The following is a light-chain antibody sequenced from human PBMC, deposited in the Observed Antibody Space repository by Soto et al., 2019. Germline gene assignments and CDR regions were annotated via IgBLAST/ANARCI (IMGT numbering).Light chain of an antibody. CDR2: RNN. J-gene: IGLJ1*01. Sequence: QSVLAQPPSASGTPGQRVTISCSGSSSNIGSNFVYWYQQLPGTALKLLIHRNNQRPSGVPDRFSGSKSGTSASLAISGLRSEDEADYYCAAWDDSLSGSYVFGTGTKVTV. CDR1: SSNIGSNF. CDR3: AAWDDSLSGSYV. V-gene: IGLV1-47*01.